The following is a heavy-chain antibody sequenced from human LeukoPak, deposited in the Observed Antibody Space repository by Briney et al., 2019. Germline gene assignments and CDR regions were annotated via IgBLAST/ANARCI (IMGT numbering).Heavy chain of an antibody. CDR1: GFTFSSYW. J-gene: IGHJ4*02. Sequence: GGSLRLSCAASGFTFSSYWMNWARQAPGKGLEWVASINHNGNVNYYVDSVKGRFTISRDNAKNSLYLQMSNLRAEDTAVYYCARVTAIHYYDSSGYFDYWGQGTLVTVSS. CDR3: ARVTAIHYYDSSGYFDY. V-gene: IGHV3-7*03. CDR2: INHNGNVN. D-gene: IGHD3-22*01.